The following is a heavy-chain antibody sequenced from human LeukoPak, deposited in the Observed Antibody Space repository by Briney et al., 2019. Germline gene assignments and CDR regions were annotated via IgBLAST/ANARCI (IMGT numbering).Heavy chain of an antibody. D-gene: IGHD1-26*01. Sequence: PSETLSLTCTVSGGSISSGGYYWSWVRQPPGKGLEWIGEINHSGSTNYNPSLKSRVTISVDTSKNQFSLKLSSVTAADTAVNYCARSGVQDAFDIWGQGTMVTVSS. J-gene: IGHJ3*02. CDR1: GGSISSGGYY. CDR3: ARSGVQDAFDI. V-gene: IGHV4-39*07. CDR2: INHSGST.